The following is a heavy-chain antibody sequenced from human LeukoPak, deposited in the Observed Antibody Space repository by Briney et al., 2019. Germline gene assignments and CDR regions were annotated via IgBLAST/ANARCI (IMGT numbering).Heavy chain of an antibody. J-gene: IGHJ2*01. V-gene: IGHV3-74*01. CDR1: GFTFSSYW. CDR3: AKRSKGGDSTGYYYYFDL. D-gene: IGHD3-22*01. Sequence: GGSLRLSCAASGFTFSSYWMHWVRHAPGKGLVWVSLISGDGSTTIYADSVKGRFTISRETAKNTLFLQMNSLRAEDTAVYYCAKRSKGGDSTGYYYYFDLWAVAPWSLSPQ. CDR2: ISGDGSTT.